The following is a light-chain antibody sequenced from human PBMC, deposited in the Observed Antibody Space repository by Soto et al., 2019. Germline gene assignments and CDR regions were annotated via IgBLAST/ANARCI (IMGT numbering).Light chain of an antibody. J-gene: IGKJ1*01. CDR2: GAS. CDR1: QSVSSIY. V-gene: IGKV3-20*01. Sequence: EIVLTQPPGTLSLSPGERVTLSCSASQSVSSIYLAWYQQKPGQAPRLLIYGASSRATGIPDRFSGSGSGTDFTLTISSLQPEDFATYYCQQSYSTPWTFGQGTKVDIK. CDR3: QQSYSTPWT.